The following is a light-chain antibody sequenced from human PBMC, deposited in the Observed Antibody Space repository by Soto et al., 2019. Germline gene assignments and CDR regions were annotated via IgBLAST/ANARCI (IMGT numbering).Light chain of an antibody. CDR3: CSYAGSYTYV. J-gene: IGLJ1*01. CDR1: SSDFGGYNY. CDR2: DVS. V-gene: IGLV2-11*01. Sequence: QPALTQPRSLSGSPRHSVTISFTGTSSDFGGYNYVSWYQQHPGKAPKLMIFDVSKRPSGVPDRFSGSKSANTASLTISGLQAEDEVDYYCCSYAGSYTYVFGTGNKVT.